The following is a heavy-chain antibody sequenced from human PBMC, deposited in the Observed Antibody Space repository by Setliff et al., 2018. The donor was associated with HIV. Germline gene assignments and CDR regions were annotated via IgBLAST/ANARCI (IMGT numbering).Heavy chain of an antibody. Sequence: ASETLSLTCAVSGGSISSSNWWSWVRQPPGKGLEWIGEIYHSGSTNYNPSLKSRVTISLDRSKTQFSLKLSSVTAADTAVYYCVRDNSYYYGSGGHHFYGVDVWGQGATVTVSS. V-gene: IGHV4-4*02. D-gene: IGHD3-10*01. CDR2: IYHSGST. CDR3: VRDNSYYYGSGGHHFYGVDV. J-gene: IGHJ6*02. CDR1: GGSISSSNW.